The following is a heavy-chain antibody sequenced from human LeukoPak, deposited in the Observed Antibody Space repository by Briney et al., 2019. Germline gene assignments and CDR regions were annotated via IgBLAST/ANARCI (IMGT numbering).Heavy chain of an antibody. Sequence: GGSLRLSCAASGFTFSSYGMHWVRQAPGKGLEWVAFIRYDGSNKYYADSVKGRFTISRDNSKNTLYLQMNSLRAEDTAVYYCAKELLTGFGAFSLDYWGQGTLVTVSS. D-gene: IGHD3-10*01. CDR2: IRYDGSNK. V-gene: IGHV3-30*02. CDR3: AKELLTGFGAFSLDY. CDR1: GFTFSSYG. J-gene: IGHJ4*02.